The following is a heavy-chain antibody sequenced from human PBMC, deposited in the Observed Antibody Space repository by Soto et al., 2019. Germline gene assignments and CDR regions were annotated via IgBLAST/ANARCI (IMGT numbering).Heavy chain of an antibody. D-gene: IGHD3-16*01. CDR2: IYYSGST. CDR3: ARDLTGGGLFDY. Sequence: SETLSLTCTVSDGSISSGDYYWSWIRQPPGKGLEWIGYIYYSGSTYYNPSLKSRVTISVDTSKNQFSLKLSSVTAADTAVYYCARDLTGGGLFDYWGQGTLVTVSS. CDR1: DGSISSGDYY. V-gene: IGHV4-30-4*01. J-gene: IGHJ4*02.